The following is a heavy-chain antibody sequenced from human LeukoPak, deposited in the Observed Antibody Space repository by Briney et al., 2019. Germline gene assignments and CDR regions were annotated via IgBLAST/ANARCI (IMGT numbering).Heavy chain of an antibody. CDR2: IYYSGST. D-gene: IGHD2-2*01. V-gene: IGHV4-59*01. CDR1: GGSISSYY. J-gene: IGHJ6*02. CDR3: ARDSPSQGYYYYYGMDV. Sequence: SETLSLTCTVSGGSISSYYWSWIRQPPGKGLEWIGYIYYSGSTNYNPSLKSRVTISVDTSKNQFSLKLSSVTAADTAVYYCARDSPSQGYYYYYGMDVWGQGTTVTVSS.